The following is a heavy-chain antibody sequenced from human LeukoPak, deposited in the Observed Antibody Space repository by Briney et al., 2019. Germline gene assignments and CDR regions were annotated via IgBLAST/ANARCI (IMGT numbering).Heavy chain of an antibody. V-gene: IGHV1-46*01. J-gene: IGHJ4*02. Sequence: GASVKVSCKASGYTFTDYYMHWVRQAPGQGLEWMGIINPSGGSTSYAQKFQGRVTMTRDTSTSTVYMELSSLRSEDTAVYYCARVSGIVGATTDYWGQGTLVTVSP. CDR2: INPSGGST. CDR3: ARVSGIVGATTDY. D-gene: IGHD1-26*01. CDR1: GYTFTDYY.